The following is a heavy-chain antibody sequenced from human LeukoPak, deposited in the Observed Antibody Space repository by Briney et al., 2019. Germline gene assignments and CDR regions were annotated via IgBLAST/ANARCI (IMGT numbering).Heavy chain of an antibody. Sequence: GGSLSRYCAASGFTFSSYAMSWVRQAPGQGLEWVSAISGSDGSTYYADSCKARFTISRDNTKNTLYLQMNSLRAEDTAVYYCAKTVRLYDFWSGYPYCDYWGQGTLVTVSS. V-gene: IGHV3-23*01. J-gene: IGHJ4*02. CDR1: GFTFSSYA. CDR3: AKTVRLYDFWSGYPYCDY. CDR2: ISGSDGST. D-gene: IGHD3-3*01.